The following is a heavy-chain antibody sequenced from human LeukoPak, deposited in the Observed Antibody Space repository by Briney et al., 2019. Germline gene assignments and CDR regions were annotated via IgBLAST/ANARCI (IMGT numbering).Heavy chain of an antibody. D-gene: IGHD5-18*01. Sequence: GGSLRLSCAASGFTFSSYSMNWVRQAPGKGLEWVSSIGSSSSYIYYADSVKGRFTISRDNVKNSLYLQMNSLRAEDTAVYYCARDGIQLWWDYWGQGTLVTVSS. CDR3: ARDGIQLWWDY. CDR1: GFTFSSYS. J-gene: IGHJ4*02. CDR2: IGSSSSYI. V-gene: IGHV3-21*01.